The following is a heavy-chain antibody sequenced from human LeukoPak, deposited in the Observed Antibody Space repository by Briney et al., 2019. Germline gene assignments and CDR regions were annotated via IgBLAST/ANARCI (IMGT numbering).Heavy chain of an antibody. CDR2: INPNSGGT. D-gene: IGHD3-3*01. CDR1: GYTITNNW. V-gene: IGHV1-2*02. CDR3: ARDYDFWSGYYGNYMDV. Sequence: ASVKVSCKASGYTITNNWMHWVRQAPGQGLEWMGWINPNSGGTNYAQKFQGRVTMTRDTSISTAYMELSRLRSDDTAVYYCARDYDFWSGYYGNYMDVWGKGTTVTVSS. J-gene: IGHJ6*03.